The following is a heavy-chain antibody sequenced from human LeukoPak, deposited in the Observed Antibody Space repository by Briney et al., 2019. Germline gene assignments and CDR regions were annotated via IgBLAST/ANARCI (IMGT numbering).Heavy chain of an antibody. V-gene: IGHV3-48*03. CDR1: GFTFSSYE. Sequence: GGSLRLSCAASGFTFSSYEMNWVRQAPGKGLEWGSYISSSGTTIYYADSVKGRFTMSRDNARNSLYLQMDSLRAEDTAVYFCAGNEGYCSNFNCHAYMSIWGKGTTVTVSS. CDR2: ISSSGTTI. D-gene: IGHD2-2*01. J-gene: IGHJ6*03. CDR3: AGNEGYCSNFNCHAYMSI.